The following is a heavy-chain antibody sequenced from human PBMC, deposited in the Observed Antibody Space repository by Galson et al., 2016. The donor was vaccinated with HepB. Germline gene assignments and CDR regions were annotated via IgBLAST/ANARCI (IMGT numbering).Heavy chain of an antibody. V-gene: IGHV3-23*01. CDR1: GFTFSSYA. Sequence: SLRLSCAASGFTFSSYAMSWVRQAPGKGLEWVSAISNTGGSTYYADSVKGRFTISRDNSKNTLYLQMNSLRAEDTALYYCAKDTGYDFWSGYSQTFDSWGQGTLVTVSS. CDR2: ISNTGGST. D-gene: IGHD3-3*01. CDR3: AKDTGYDFWSGYSQTFDS. J-gene: IGHJ4*02.